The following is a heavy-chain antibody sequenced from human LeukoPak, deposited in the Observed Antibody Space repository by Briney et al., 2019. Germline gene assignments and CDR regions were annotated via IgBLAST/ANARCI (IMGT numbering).Heavy chain of an antibody. CDR1: GFTFSSYW. J-gene: IGHJ4*02. CDR2: IKQDGSEK. CDR3: ARLPFDY. V-gene: IGHV3-7*03. Sequence: GGSLRLSCAASGFTFSSYWMSWVRQAPGKGLEWVANIKQDGSEKYFVDSVRGRFTISRDNAKNLVYLQMSSLRGEDTAVYYCARLPFDYWGQGTLVTVSS.